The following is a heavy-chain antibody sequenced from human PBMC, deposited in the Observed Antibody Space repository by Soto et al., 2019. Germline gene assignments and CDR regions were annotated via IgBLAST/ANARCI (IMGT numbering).Heavy chain of an antibody. J-gene: IGHJ4*02. CDR1: GFTFSSYW. CDR2: INSDGSST. Sequence: PGGSLRLSCAASGFTFSSYWMHWVRPAPGKGLVWVSRINSDGSSTIYADSVKGRFTISRDNAKNTLSLQMNSLRAEDTAVYYCLRDRTAASADYWGQGTLVTVSS. V-gene: IGHV3-74*01. CDR3: LRDRTAASADY. D-gene: IGHD2-2*01.